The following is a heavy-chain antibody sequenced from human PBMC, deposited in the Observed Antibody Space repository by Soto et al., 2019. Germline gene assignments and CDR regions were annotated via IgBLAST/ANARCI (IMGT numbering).Heavy chain of an antibody. V-gene: IGHV4-34*01. Sequence: SETLSLTCAVYGGSFSGYYWSWIRQPPGKGLEWIGEINHSGSTNDNPSLKSRVTISVDTSKNQFYLKLGSVTAADTAVYSCARGMAEEQIFYYCDYWGQGALVTVSS. D-gene: IGHD3-9*01. CDR2: INHSGST. J-gene: IGHJ4*02. CDR1: GGSFSGYY. CDR3: ARGMAEEQIFYYCDY.